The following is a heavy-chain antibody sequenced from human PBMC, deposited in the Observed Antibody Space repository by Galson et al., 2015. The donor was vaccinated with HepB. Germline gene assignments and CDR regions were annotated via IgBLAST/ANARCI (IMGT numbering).Heavy chain of an antibody. D-gene: IGHD3-10*01. Sequence: SLRLSCAASGFTFSSYAMSWVRQAPGKGLEWVSVISGSGGSTYYADSVKGRFTISRDNSKNTLYLQMNSLRAEDTAVYYCAKPRGTMVRGVIITAYFFDYWGQGTLVTVSS. V-gene: IGHV3-23*01. CDR1: GFTFSSYA. CDR3: AKPRGTMVRGVIITAYFFDY. CDR2: ISGSGGST. J-gene: IGHJ4*02.